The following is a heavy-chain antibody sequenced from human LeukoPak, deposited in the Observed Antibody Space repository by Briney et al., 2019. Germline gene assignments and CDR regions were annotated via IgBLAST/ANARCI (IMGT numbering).Heavy chain of an antibody. CDR1: GYTITSYG. CDR2: ISAYNGNT. D-gene: IGHD3-3*01. J-gene: IGHJ4*02. V-gene: IGHV1-18*01. Sequence: ASVKVSCKASGYTITSYGISWVRQAPGQGLEWMGWISAYNGNTNYAQKLQGRVTMTTDTSTSTAYMELRSLRSDDTAVYYCARGRRYYDFWSGPVFDYWGQGTLVTVSS. CDR3: ARGRRYYDFWSGPVFDY.